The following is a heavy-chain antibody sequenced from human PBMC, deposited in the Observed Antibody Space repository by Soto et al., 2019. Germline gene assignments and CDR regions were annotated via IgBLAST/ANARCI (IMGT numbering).Heavy chain of an antibody. CDR3: ARVVGWGTPTGMDV. CDR2: INPNSGGT. V-gene: IGHV1-2*04. Sequence: ASVKVSCKASGYTFTGYYMHWVRQAPGQGLEWMGWINPNSGGTNYAQKFQGWVTMTRDTSISTAYMELSRLRSDDTAVYYCARVVGWGTPTGMDVWGQGTTVTVSS. J-gene: IGHJ6*02. CDR1: GYTFTGYY. D-gene: IGHD3-16*01.